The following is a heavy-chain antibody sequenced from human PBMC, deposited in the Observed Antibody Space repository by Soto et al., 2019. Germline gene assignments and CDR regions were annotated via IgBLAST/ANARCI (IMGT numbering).Heavy chain of an antibody. Sequence: SSETLSLTCAVYGGSFSGYYWSWIRQPPGKGLEWIGGINHSGSTYYNPSLKSRVTISVDTSKNQFSLKLSSVTAADTAVYYCAGQGIGRLRFLEWFVIWGQGTLVTVSS. J-gene: IGHJ4*02. CDR2: INHSGST. CDR3: AGQGIGRLRFLEWFVI. CDR1: GGSFSGYY. V-gene: IGHV4-34*01. D-gene: IGHD3-3*01.